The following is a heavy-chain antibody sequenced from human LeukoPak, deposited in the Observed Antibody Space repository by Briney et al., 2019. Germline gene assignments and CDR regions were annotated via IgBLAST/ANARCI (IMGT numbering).Heavy chain of an antibody. J-gene: IGHJ4*02. D-gene: IGHD2-2*01. Sequence: PSETLSLTCTVSGGSTSSYYWSWIRQPPGKGLEWIGYIYYSGSTNYNPSLKSRVTISVDTSKNQFSLKLGSVTAADTAVYYCASLGYCSSTSCYRGIFDYWGQGTLVTVSS. CDR3: ASLGYCSSTSCYRGIFDY. CDR2: IYYSGST. V-gene: IGHV4-59*01. CDR1: GGSTSSYY.